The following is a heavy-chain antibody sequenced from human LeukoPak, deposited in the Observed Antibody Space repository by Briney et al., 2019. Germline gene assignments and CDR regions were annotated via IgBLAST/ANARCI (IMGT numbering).Heavy chain of an antibody. D-gene: IGHD1-26*01. CDR3: ARGIVGATENHYYYYYMDV. J-gene: IGHJ6*03. CDR1: GFTFSSYA. CDR2: ISYDGSNK. V-gene: IGHV3-30*04. Sequence: GGSLRLSCAASGFTFSSYAMHWVRQAPGKGLEWVAVISYDGSNKYYADSVKGRFTISRDNSKNTLYLQMNSLRAEDTAVYYCARGIVGATENHYYYYYMDVWGKGTTVTVSS.